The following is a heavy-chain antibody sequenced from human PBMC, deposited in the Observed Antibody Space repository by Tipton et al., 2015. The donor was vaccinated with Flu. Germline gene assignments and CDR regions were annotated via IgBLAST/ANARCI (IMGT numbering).Heavy chain of an antibody. D-gene: IGHD6-19*01. Sequence: SLRLSCVASGFTFSSYSMNWVRQAPGKGLEWVSSISSSSSYIYYADSVKGRFTISRDNAKNSLYLQMNSLRAEDAAVYYCARSDLSSGREYWGQGTLVTVSS. J-gene: IGHJ4*02. CDR3: ARSDLSSGREY. CDR1: GFTFSSYS. V-gene: IGHV3-21*01. CDR2: ISSSSSYI.